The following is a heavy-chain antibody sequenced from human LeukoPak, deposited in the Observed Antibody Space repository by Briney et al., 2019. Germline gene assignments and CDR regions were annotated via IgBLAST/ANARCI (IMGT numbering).Heavy chain of an antibody. V-gene: IGHV4-39*01. CDR2: ICYSGTT. CDR3: ARHRRGGIGDFDP. D-gene: IGHD3-16*01. Sequence: SETLSLTCTVSGGSISSSNYCWDWIRQPPGQGLELIGSICYSGTTYYKPSLKSRVIISVDTSKNQFSLKLSSVTAADTAVYYCARHRRGGIGDFDPWGQGTLVTVSS. CDR1: GGSISSSNYC. J-gene: IGHJ5*02.